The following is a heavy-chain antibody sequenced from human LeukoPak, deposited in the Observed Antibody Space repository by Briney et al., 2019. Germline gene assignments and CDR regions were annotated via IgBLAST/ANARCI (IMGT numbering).Heavy chain of an antibody. D-gene: IGHD6-13*01. Sequence: SETLSLTCAVYGGSFSGYYWSWIRQPPGKGLEWIGEINHSGSTNYNPSLKSRVTISVDTSKNQFSLKLSSVTAADTAVYYCARSPTAAALLGNYFDYWGQGTLVTVSS. CDR3: ARSPTAAALLGNYFDY. CDR2: INHSGST. J-gene: IGHJ4*02. V-gene: IGHV4-34*01. CDR1: GGSFSGYY.